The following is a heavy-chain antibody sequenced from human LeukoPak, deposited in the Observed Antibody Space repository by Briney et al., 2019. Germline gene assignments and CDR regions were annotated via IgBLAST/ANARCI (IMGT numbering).Heavy chain of an antibody. D-gene: IGHD3-9*01. CDR3: ARQYDILTGYYIDY. CDR1: GGTFSSYA. J-gene: IGHJ4*02. V-gene: IGHV1-69*04. CDR2: IIPILGIA. Sequence: APVKVSCKASGGTFSSYAISWVRQAPGQGLEWMGRIIPILGIANYAQKFQGRVTITADKSTSTAYMELSSLRSEDTAVYYCARQYDILTGYYIDYWGQGTLVTVSS.